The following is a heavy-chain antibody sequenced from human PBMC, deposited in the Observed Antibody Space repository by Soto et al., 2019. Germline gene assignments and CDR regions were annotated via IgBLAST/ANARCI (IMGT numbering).Heavy chain of an antibody. D-gene: IGHD3-3*01. J-gene: IGHJ6*02. Sequence: EVQLVESGGGLLQPGGSQRLSCAASGFTFSNYWMNWVRQAPGKGLVWVSRINSDGSTTNYADSVKGRFTISRDNAKNTLHLQMNSLRADDTAVYYCARIDFWSGMDVWGQGTTVTVSS. V-gene: IGHV3-74*01. CDR2: INSDGSTT. CDR1: GFTFSNYW. CDR3: ARIDFWSGMDV.